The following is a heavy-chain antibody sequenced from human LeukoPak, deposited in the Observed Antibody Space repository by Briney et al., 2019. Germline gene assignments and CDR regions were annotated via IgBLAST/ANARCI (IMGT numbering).Heavy chain of an antibody. CDR3: ARGDFWSGDYTDAFDI. Sequence: PGGSRRLSCTASGFTFSSYWMNWVRQAPGKGLEWVANIKHDGTESYSVDSVKGRFAISRDNAKNSLYLQMNRLRTEDTAVYYCARGDFWSGDYTDAFDIWGQGTMVTVSS. CDR2: IKHDGTES. J-gene: IGHJ3*02. V-gene: IGHV3-7*04. CDR1: GFTFSSYW. D-gene: IGHD3-3*01.